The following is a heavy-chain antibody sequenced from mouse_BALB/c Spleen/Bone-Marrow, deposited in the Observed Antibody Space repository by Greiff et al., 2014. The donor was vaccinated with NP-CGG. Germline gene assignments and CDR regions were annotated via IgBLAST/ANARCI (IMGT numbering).Heavy chain of an antibody. CDR2: IWAGGST. CDR1: GFSLTSYS. V-gene: IGHV2-9*02. J-gene: IGHJ4*01. CDR3: ARDDDSYAMDY. Sequence: VQLQESGPGLVAPSQSLSITCTVSGFSLTSYSVHWVRQPPGKGLEWPGVIWAGGSTNYNSALMSRLSISKDNSKSQVFLKMSSLQTDDTAMFCCARDDDSYAMDYWGQGTSVTVSS. D-gene: IGHD2-3*01.